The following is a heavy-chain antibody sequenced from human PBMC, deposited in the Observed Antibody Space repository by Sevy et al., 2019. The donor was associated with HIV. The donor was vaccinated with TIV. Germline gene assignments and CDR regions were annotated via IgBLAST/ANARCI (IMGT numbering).Heavy chain of an antibody. J-gene: IGHJ4*02. V-gene: IGHV3-74*03. Sequence: GGSLRLSCAASGFSFSIYWMHWVRQVPGKGLVWDSRINSDGSSTTYADSVKGRFTFSRDNAKNTLFLQMNSLRVEDTAVYYCVREGVGGYSYGFDYWGKGTLVTVSS. CDR2: INSDGSST. CDR3: VREGVGGYSYGFDY. CDR1: GFSFSIYW. D-gene: IGHD5-18*01.